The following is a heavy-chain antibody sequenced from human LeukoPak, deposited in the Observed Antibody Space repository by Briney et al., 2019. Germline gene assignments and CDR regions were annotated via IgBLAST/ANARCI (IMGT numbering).Heavy chain of an antibody. D-gene: IGHD3-10*01. V-gene: IGHV3-21*01. Sequence: AGGSLRLSCAASGFPFSTHSLNWVRQAPGKGLEWVSSISAGGDFVYYGDSVKGRFTISRDNAKNSLYLQMSSLRAEDTAVYYCARGRGMDVWGKGTTITVSS. CDR1: GFPFSTHS. CDR3: ARGRGMDV. CDR2: ISAGGDFV. J-gene: IGHJ6*04.